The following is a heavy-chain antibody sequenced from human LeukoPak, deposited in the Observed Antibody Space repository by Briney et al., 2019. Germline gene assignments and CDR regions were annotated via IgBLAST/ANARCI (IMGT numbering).Heavy chain of an antibody. V-gene: IGHV5-51*01. CDR3: ARIAVAGLYYYYYYMDV. D-gene: IGHD6-19*01. CDR1: GYSFTSYW. CDR2: IYPGDSDT. Sequence: GESLKISCKGSGYSFTSYWIGWVRQMPGKGLEWMGIIYPGDSDTRYSPSFQGQVTISADKSISTAYLQWSSLKASDTAMYYCARIAVAGLYYYYYYMDVWGKGTTVTISS. J-gene: IGHJ6*03.